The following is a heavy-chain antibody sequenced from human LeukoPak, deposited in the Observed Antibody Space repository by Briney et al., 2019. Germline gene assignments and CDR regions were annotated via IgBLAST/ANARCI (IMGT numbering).Heavy chain of an antibody. J-gene: IGHJ4*02. D-gene: IGHD6-19*01. V-gene: IGHV5-51*01. CDR3: ARHWVEYQLLYGIAVAGILDY. Sequence: GESLKISCKGSGYSFTSYWIGWVRQMPGKGLEWMGIIYPGDSDTRYSPSFQGQVTISADKSISTAYLQWSSLKASDTAMYYCARHWVEYQLLYGIAVAGILDYWGQGTLVTVSS. CDR1: GYSFTSYW. CDR2: IYPGDSDT.